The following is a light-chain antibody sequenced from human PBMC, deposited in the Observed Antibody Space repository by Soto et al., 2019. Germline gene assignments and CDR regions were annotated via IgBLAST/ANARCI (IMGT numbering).Light chain of an antibody. CDR2: EVR. V-gene: IGLV2-14*01. Sequence: QSVLTQPASVSGSPGQSITISCTGTTRDVGGYEYVSWYQQFPGKAPKLMIYEVRNRPSGVSNRFSGSKSGNTASLTISGLQAEDEADYYCISYTSGSTLYVFGTGTKLTVL. CDR3: ISYTSGSTLYV. CDR1: TRDVGGYEY. J-gene: IGLJ1*01.